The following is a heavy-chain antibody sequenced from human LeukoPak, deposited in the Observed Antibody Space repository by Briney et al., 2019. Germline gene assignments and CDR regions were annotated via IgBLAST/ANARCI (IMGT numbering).Heavy chain of an antibody. V-gene: IGHV4-38-2*01. CDR1: GYSISSGYY. Sequence: SETLSLTCAVSGYSISSGYYWGWIRQPPGRGLEWFGSIYHSGSTYYNPSLKSRVTISVDTSKNPFSLTLTSVTAADTAVYYCARAHMRGGVIHSRGDYYGMDVWGKGTTVTVSS. CDR2: IYHSGST. CDR3: ARAHMRGGVIHSRGDYYGMDV. J-gene: IGHJ6*04. D-gene: IGHD3-16*02.